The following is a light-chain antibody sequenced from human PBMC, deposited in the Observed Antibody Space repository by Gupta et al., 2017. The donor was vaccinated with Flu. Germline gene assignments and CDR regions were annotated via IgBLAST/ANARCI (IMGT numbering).Light chain of an antibody. V-gene: IGLV1-44*01. J-gene: IGLJ2*01. Sequence: QSVLTQPPSASGTPGQRVTISCSGSSSNIGSNTVNWYQQLPGTAPKLRIYSNNQRPSGVPDRGSGSKSGTSDSLAISGLQSEDEADDDCAEWDDSLTVVCGGGPKL. CDR1: SSNIGSNT. CDR3: AEWDDSLTVV. CDR2: SNN.